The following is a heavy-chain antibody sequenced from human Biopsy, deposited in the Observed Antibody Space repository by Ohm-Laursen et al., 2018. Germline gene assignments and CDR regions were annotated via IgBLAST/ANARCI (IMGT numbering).Heavy chain of an antibody. J-gene: IGHJ4*02. V-gene: IGHV4-59*11. CDR2: ISYTGYT. Sequence: SETLSFTCTVSGGSFTGHYWSWIGQRPGKGLEWIGHISYTGYTSYNASLKSRVTISVDTSRNHFSLKLSSLTAEDTAVYYCARGSNDFGGLYFPRWGQGTLLTVSS. CDR1: GGSFTGHY. D-gene: IGHD4-23*01. CDR3: ARGSNDFGGLYFPR.